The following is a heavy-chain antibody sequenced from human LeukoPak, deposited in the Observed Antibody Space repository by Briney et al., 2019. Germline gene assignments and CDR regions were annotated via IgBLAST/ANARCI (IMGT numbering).Heavy chain of an antibody. V-gene: IGHV1-69*06. CDR1: GYAFTSYY. Sequence: GASVKVSCKASGYAFTSYYMHWVRQAPGQGLEWMGGIIPMFGTANYAQKFQGRVTITADKSTSTAYMELSSLRSEDTAVYYCANPTGYSSSWYLGDAFDIWGQGTMVTVSS. CDR3: ANPTGYSSSWYLGDAFDI. CDR2: IIPMFGTA. D-gene: IGHD6-13*01. J-gene: IGHJ3*02.